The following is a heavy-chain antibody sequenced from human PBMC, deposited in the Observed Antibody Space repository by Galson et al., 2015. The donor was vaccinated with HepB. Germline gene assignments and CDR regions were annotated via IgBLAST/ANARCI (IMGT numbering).Heavy chain of an antibody. CDR3: ARAVTTVIYYYYYMDV. V-gene: IGHV1-8*01. J-gene: IGHJ6*03. Sequence: SVKVSCKASGYTFTSYDINWVRQATGQGLEWMGWMNPNSGNTGYAQKFQGRVTMTRNTSISTAYMELSSLRSEDTAVYYCARAVTTVIYYYYYMDVWGKGTTVTVSS. CDR1: GYTFTSYD. CDR2: MNPNSGNT. D-gene: IGHD4-11*01.